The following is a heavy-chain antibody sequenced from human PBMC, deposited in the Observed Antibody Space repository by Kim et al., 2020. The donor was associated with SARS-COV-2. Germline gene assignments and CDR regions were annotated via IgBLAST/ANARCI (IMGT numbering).Heavy chain of an antibody. CDR2: ISYDGSNK. J-gene: IGHJ6*02. CDR1: GFTFSSYG. V-gene: IGHV3-30*18. CDR3: AKVGPPVALGYYYYGMDV. Sequence: GGSLRLSCAASGFTFSSYGMHWVRQAPGKGLEWVAVISYDGSNKYYADSVKGRFTISRDNSKNTLYLQMNSLRAEDTAVYYCAKVGPPVALGYYYYGMDVWGQGTTVTVSS. D-gene: IGHD7-27*01.